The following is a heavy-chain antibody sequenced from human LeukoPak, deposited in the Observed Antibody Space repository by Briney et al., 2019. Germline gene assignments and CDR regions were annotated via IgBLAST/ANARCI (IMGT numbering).Heavy chain of an antibody. D-gene: IGHD1/OR15-1a*01. J-gene: IGHJ4*02. V-gene: IGHV3-33*08. CDR3: ARVGQSGNNDY. CDR1: GFTFSSYW. Sequence: GGSLRLSCAASGFTFSSYWMSWVRQAPGKGLEWVAVIWYDGSNKYYADSVKGRFTISRDNSKNTLYLQMNSLGAEDTAVYYCARVGQSGNNDYWGQGTLVTVSS. CDR2: IWYDGSNK.